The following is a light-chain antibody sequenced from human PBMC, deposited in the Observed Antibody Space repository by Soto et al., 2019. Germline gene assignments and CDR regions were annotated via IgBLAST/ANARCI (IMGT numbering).Light chain of an antibody. CDR2: DAS. V-gene: IGKV1-5*01. CDR1: ESIRTW. CDR3: QQYNSYTPMT. J-gene: IGKJ5*01. Sequence: DIEITESRSTLSASIGDRFTITCLASESIRTWLAWYQHKPGKAPKFLIYDASSLESGVPSRFSGSGSGTEFTLTISSRQPEDFATYYRQQYNSYTPMTFGQGTRVEIK.